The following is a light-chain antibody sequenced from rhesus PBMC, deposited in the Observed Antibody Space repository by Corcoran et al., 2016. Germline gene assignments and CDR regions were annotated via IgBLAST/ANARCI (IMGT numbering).Light chain of an antibody. Sequence: DIHMTQSPSSLSASVGDTVTITCRASQGIINNLAWYQQKPGKVPMLLIYYGSTLQSGVPSRFTGLGSGTDFTLTISSLQPEDFATDYCQHGYDTPYSFGRWTKVEIK. CDR2: YGS. J-gene: IGKJ2*01. V-gene: IGKV1S15*01. CDR1: QGIINN. CDR3: QHGYDTPYS.